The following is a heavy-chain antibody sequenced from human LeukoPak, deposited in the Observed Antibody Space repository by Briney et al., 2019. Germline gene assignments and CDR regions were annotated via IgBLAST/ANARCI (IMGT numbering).Heavy chain of an antibody. V-gene: IGHV3-20*04. D-gene: IGHD1-1*01. CDR2: INWNGGST. Sequence: GGSLRLSCAASGFTFDDYGMSWVRQAPGKGLEWVSGINWNGGSTGYADSVKGRFTISRDNAKDSLYLQMNSLRAEDTAVYYCAKSLERYYFDYWGQGTLVTVSS. CDR1: GFTFDDYG. CDR3: AKSLERYYFDY. J-gene: IGHJ4*02.